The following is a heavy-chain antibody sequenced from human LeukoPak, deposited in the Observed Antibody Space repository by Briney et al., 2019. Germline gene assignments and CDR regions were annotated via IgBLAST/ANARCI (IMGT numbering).Heavy chain of an antibody. D-gene: IGHD6-19*01. Sequence: ASVKVSCKASGYTLTGYYMHWVRQAPGQGLEWMGWINPNSGGTNYAQKFQGRVTMTRDTSISTAYMELSRLRSDDTAVYYCARAYSSGWSRYFDYWGQGTLVTVSS. CDR1: GYTLTGYY. V-gene: IGHV1-2*02. J-gene: IGHJ4*02. CDR3: ARAYSSGWSRYFDY. CDR2: INPNSGGT.